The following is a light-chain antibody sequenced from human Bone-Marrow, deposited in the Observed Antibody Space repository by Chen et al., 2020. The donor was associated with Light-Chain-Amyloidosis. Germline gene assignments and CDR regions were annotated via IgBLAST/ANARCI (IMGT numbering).Light chain of an antibody. CDR3: TSYTITNTLV. Sequence: QSALTQPASVSGSPGQSITISCTGTSSDVGGDNHVSWYQQHPDKAPKLMIYEVTNRPSWVPDRFSGYKSDNTASLTISGLQTEDDADYFCTSYTITNTLVFGSGTRVTVL. CDR1: SSDVGGDNH. V-gene: IGLV2-14*01. CDR2: EVT. J-gene: IGLJ1*01.